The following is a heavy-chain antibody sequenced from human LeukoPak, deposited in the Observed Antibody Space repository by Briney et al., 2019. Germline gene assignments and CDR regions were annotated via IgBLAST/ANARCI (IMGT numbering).Heavy chain of an antibody. V-gene: IGHV3-33*01. CDR2: IWYDGSNK. Sequence: ERSSRLPCPACGLTFSRYGRQWVRQAQGKGLEWVAVIWYDGSNKYYADSVKGRFTISRDNSKNTLYLQMNSLRAEDTAVYYCARESGFGELYWFDPWGQGTLVAVSS. J-gene: IGHJ5*02. D-gene: IGHD3-10*01. CDR3: ARESGFGELYWFDP. CDR1: GLTFSRYG.